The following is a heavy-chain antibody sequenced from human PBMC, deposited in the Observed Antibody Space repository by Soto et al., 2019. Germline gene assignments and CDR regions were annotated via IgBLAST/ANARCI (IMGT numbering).Heavy chain of an antibody. CDR1: GFTFSSYG. V-gene: IGHV3-30*18. D-gene: IGHD3-22*01. Sequence: QVQLVESGGGVVQPGRSLRLSCAASGFTFSSYGMHWVRQAPGKGLEWVAVISYDGSNKYYADSVKGRFTISRDNSKNTLYLQMNSLRAEDTAVYYCAKNLGSKYYYDSSGYYSLDYWGQGTLVTVSS. J-gene: IGHJ4*02. CDR2: ISYDGSNK. CDR3: AKNLGSKYYYDSSGYYSLDY.